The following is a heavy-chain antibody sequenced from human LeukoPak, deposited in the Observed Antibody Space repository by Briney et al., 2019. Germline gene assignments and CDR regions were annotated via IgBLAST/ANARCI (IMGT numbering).Heavy chain of an antibody. Sequence: GGSLRLSCAASGFTFSSYGMNWVRQAPGKGLEWVAFIRYDGNNKYYADSVKGRFTISRDNSKNTLYLEMNSLRAEDTAVYYCAKDFHSSTWPYYFDYWGQGTLVTVSS. CDR2: IRYDGNNK. CDR1: GFTFSSYG. D-gene: IGHD6-13*01. CDR3: AKDFHSSTWPYYFDY. J-gene: IGHJ4*02. V-gene: IGHV3-30*02.